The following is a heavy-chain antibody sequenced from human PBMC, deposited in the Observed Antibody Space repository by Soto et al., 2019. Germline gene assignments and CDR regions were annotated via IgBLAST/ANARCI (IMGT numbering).Heavy chain of an antibody. D-gene: IGHD2-2*01. Sequence: QVQLQESGPGLVKPSETLSLTCTVSGGSISSYYWSWIRQPPGKGLEWIGYIYYSGSTNYNPSLKSRVTISVDTSKNQCSLKLSAVTAADTAVYYCARATLGYCSSTSCAKYYYYYYYMDVWGKGTTVTVSS. V-gene: IGHV4-59*01. CDR2: IYYSGST. CDR1: GGSISSYY. CDR3: ARATLGYCSSTSCAKYYYYYYYMDV. J-gene: IGHJ6*03.